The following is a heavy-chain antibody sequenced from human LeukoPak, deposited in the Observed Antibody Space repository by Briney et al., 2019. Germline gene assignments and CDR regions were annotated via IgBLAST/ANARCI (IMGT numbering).Heavy chain of an antibody. J-gene: IGHJ3*02. CDR3: ARDKPTYYYDSIQKRHPAFDI. CDR2: IYYSGST. V-gene: IGHV4-59*12. CDR1: GGSISSYY. Sequence: SETLSLTCTVSGGSISSYYWSWIRQPPGKGLEWIGYIYYSGSTNYNPSLKSRVTISVDTSKNQFSLKLSSVTAADTAVYYCARDKPTYYYDSIQKRHPAFDIWGQGTMVTVSS. D-gene: IGHD3-22*01.